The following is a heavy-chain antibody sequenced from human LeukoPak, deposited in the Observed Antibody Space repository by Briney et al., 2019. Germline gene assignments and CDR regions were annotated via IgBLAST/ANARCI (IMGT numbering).Heavy chain of an antibody. D-gene: IGHD3-16*01. CDR1: GFTVSSHD. J-gene: IGHJ4*02. Sequence: GGSLRLSCAASGFTVSSHDMSWVRQAPGKALEWVSVIYMGGNTFYADSVKGRFTISRHTSKNTLYLQMNSLRAEDTAVYYCARVGDEVAYTRGYLDYWGQGTLVTVSS. CDR3: ARVGDEVAYTRGYLDY. CDR2: IYMGGNT. V-gene: IGHV3-53*04.